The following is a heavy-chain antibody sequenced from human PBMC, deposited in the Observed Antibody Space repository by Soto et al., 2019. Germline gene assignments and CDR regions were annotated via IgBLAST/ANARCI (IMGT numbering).Heavy chain of an antibody. D-gene: IGHD2-8*01. CDR3: ARGRGYCTNGVCPPNIDY. CDR1: GGSISSGGYY. J-gene: IGHJ4*02. V-gene: IGHV4-31*03. Sequence: PSETLSLTCTVSGGSISSGGYYWSWIRQHPGKGLEWIGYIYYSGSTYYNPSLKSRVTISVDTSKNQFSLKLSSVTAADTAVYYCARGRGYCTNGVCPPNIDYWGQGTLVTVSS. CDR2: IYYSGST.